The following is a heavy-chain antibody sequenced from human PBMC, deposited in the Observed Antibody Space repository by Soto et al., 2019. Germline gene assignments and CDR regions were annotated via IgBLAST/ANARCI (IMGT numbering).Heavy chain of an antibody. CDR1: GFTFSDYY. J-gene: IGHJ6*02. V-gene: IGHV3-11*01. D-gene: IGHD3-22*01. CDR2: ISKSASTI. CDR3: ARVGCSGNFCYDGLDV. Sequence: QVQLVESGGGLVKPGGSLRLSCAASGFTFSDYYMTWIRQAPGKGLECISYISKSASTIKYAESVKGRLTISRDNAKNSLSLQMNSLRAEDTAVYYCARVGCSGNFCYDGLDVWGQGTAVTVSS.